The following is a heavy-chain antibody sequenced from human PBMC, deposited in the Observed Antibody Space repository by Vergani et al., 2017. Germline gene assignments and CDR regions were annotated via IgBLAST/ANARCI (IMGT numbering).Heavy chain of an antibody. V-gene: IGHV4-31*03. CDR2: IYYSGST. CDR3: ARVSDPSPRLGYGSGSYPAIVLDY. Sequence: QVQLQESGPGLVKPSQTLSLTCTVSGGSISSGGYYWSWIRQHPGKGLEWIGYIYYSGSTYYNPSLKSRVTISVDTSKNQFSLKLSSVTAADTAVYYCARVSDPSPRLGYGSGSYPAIVLDYWGQGTLVTVSS. J-gene: IGHJ4*02. D-gene: IGHD3-10*01. CDR1: GGSISSGGYY.